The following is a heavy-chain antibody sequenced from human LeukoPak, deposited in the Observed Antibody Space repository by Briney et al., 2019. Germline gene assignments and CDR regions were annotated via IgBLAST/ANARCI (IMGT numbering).Heavy chain of an antibody. CDR1: GFTFTTYV. CDR3: ARGRGSS. J-gene: IGHJ5*02. CDR2: IGTRDTTM. D-gene: IGHD2-21*01. V-gene: IGHV3-48*02. Sequence: GGSLRLSCAASGFTFTTYVMNWVRQAPGKGLEWISYIGTRDTTMYYADSVKGRFTISKDSAKNSLYLQMNSLRDEDTAIYYCARGRGSSWGQGTLVTVSS.